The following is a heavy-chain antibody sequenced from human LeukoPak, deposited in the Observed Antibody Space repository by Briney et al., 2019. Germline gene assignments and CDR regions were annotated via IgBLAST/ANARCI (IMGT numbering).Heavy chain of an antibody. Sequence: ASVKVSCKVSGYTLTELSMRWVRQAPGKGLEWMGGFDPEDGETIYAQKFQERVTITRDMSTSTAYMELSSLRSEDTAVYYCAADHDPAYCGGDCLTNWGQGTLVTVSS. V-gene: IGHV1-24*01. CDR1: GYTLTELS. CDR3: AADHDPAYCGGDCLTN. CDR2: FDPEDGET. J-gene: IGHJ4*02. D-gene: IGHD2-21*02.